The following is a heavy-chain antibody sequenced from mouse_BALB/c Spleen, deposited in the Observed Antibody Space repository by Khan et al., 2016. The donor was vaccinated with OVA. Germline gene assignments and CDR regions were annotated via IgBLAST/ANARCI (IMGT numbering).Heavy chain of an antibody. J-gene: IGHJ4*01. D-gene: IGHD2-14*01. CDR1: GYSITSDYA. Sequence: EVQLQESGPGLVKPSQSLSLTCTVTGYSITSDYAWNWIRQFPGDRLEWMGYISSSGSAIYNPSLKSRISITRDTSKNQFFLQLKSVTTEDTATYFCARSLYYSYGYGLDYWGRGSSVTVSS. CDR2: ISSSGSA. V-gene: IGHV3-2*02. CDR3: ARSLYYSYGYGLDY.